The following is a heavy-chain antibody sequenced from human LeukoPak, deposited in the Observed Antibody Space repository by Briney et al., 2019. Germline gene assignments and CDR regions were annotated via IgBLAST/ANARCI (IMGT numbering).Heavy chain of an antibody. D-gene: IGHD2-15*01. CDR2: IYYSGST. Sequence: PSGTLSLTCAVSGGSISSSNWWSWVRQPPGKGLEWIGSIYYSGSTYYNPSLKSRVTISVDTSKNQFSLKLSSVTAADTAVYYCARDVLVGLVDIFDYWGQGTLVTVSS. J-gene: IGHJ4*02. CDR1: GGSISSSNW. CDR3: ARDVLVGLVDIFDY. V-gene: IGHV4-4*02.